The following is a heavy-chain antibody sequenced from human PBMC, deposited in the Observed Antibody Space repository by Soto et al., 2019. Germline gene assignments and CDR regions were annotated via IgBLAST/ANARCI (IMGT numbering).Heavy chain of an antibody. CDR1: GYTFSRYG. J-gene: IGHJ6*02. Sequence: ASVKVSCKASGYTFSRYGISWVRQAPGQGLEWMGWISGYNGDTNYAQKFQDRVSMTIDTSTGTAYMELRGLTSDDTAIYYCAKNGQPPYYYYGLDVWGQGTKGTVSS. CDR3: AKNGQPPYYYYGLDV. CDR2: ISGYNGDT. V-gene: IGHV1-18*01. D-gene: IGHD2-8*01.